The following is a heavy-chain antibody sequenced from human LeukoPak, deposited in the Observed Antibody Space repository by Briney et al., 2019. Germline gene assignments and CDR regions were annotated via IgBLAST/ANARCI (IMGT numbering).Heavy chain of an antibody. Sequence: GESLEISCKASGYSFTTYWTGWVRQMPGKGLEWMGIIYPGDSDTRYSPSFQGQVTISADKSFSTAYLQWSSLKAPDTAMYYCAKSLHDRQVPRYFDYWGQGTLVTVSS. D-gene: IGHD4-11*01. J-gene: IGHJ4*02. CDR2: IYPGDSDT. CDR3: AKSLHDRQVPRYFDY. V-gene: IGHV5-51*01. CDR1: GYSFTTYW.